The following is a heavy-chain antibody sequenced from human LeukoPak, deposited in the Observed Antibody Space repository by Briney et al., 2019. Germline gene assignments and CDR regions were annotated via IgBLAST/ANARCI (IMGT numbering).Heavy chain of an antibody. V-gene: IGHV3-48*04. CDR2: ISSSSSTI. Sequence: GGSLRLSCAASGFAFSSYGMHWVRQAPGKGLEWVSYISSSSSTIYYADSVKGRSTISRDNAKNSLYLQMNSLRAEDTAVYYCATFPNGYSSSWYLFAFDIWGQGTMVTVSS. D-gene: IGHD6-13*01. CDR3: ATFPNGYSSSWYLFAFDI. CDR1: GFAFSSYG. J-gene: IGHJ3*02.